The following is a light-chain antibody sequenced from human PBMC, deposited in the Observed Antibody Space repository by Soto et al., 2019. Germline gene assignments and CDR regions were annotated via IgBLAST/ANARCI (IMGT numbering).Light chain of an antibody. CDR2: KAS. CDR1: QSISSW. V-gene: IGKV1-5*03. Sequence: IQMTQSPSTLSASVGDRVTIGCRASQSISSWLAWYQQKPGKAPKLLIYKASSLESGVPSRFSGSGSGTEFTLTISSLQPDDFATYYCQQYNSYSWTFGQGTKV. CDR3: QQYNSYSWT. J-gene: IGKJ1*01.